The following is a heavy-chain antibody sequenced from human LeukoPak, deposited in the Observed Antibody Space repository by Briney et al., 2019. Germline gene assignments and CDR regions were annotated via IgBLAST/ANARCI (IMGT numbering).Heavy chain of an antibody. J-gene: IGHJ5*02. CDR2: ISWNGHNI. CDR3: AKDPSYYYDSSGSGWFDL. CDR1: GFIFDDYA. V-gene: IGHV3-9*01. Sequence: GGSLRLSCATSGFIFDDYAMHWVRQAPGKGLEWVSGISWNGHNIKYADSVKGRFTISRDNAENSLYLQVNSLRAEDTALYFCAKDPSYYYDSSGSGWFDLWGQGTLVTVSS. D-gene: IGHD3-22*01.